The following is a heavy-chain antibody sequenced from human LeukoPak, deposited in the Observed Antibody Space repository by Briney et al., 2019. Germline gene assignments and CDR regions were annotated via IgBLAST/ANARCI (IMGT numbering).Heavy chain of an antibody. Sequence: GGSLRLSCEASGFTFNNYVMTWVRQAPGKGLEWVSSTSASAAMTYYADSVKGRFTVSRDNSNNRLYLHMSGLTAADTAVYYCAKDRSIGTYYTFDHWGQGSLVTVSS. CDR1: GFTFNNYV. D-gene: IGHD1-26*01. CDR2: TSASAAMT. J-gene: IGHJ4*02. CDR3: AKDRSIGTYYTFDH. V-gene: IGHV3-23*01.